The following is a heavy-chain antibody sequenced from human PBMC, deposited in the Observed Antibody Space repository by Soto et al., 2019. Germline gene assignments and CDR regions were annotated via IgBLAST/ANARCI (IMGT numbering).Heavy chain of an antibody. D-gene: IGHD2-2*01. CDR1: GGSFHSSA. CDR2: ITPISDSA. Sequence: QVQLVQSGAEVKTPGSSVKVSCKVSGGSFHSSAINWLRQAPGQGLEWMGGITPISDSANYAQNFQGRVTITADVYTTTAYMEVNSLTSEDTAVFYCGLAPNSNHQLTRYWGQGTLVTVSS. J-gene: IGHJ4*02. V-gene: IGHV1-69*01. CDR3: GLAPNSNHQLTRY.